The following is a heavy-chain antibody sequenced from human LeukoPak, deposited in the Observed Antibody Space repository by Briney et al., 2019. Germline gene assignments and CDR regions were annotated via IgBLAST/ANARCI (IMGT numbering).Heavy chain of an antibody. Sequence: SETLSLTCTVSGGSISSYYWSWIRQPPGKGLEWIGYIYYSGSTNYNPSLKSRVTISVDTSKNQFSLKLSSVTAADAAVYYCARAAEGSGTYYMAFDYWGQGALVTVSS. CDR1: GGSISSYY. D-gene: IGHD3-10*01. CDR2: IYYSGST. J-gene: IGHJ4*02. V-gene: IGHV4-59*01. CDR3: ARAAEGSGTYYMAFDY.